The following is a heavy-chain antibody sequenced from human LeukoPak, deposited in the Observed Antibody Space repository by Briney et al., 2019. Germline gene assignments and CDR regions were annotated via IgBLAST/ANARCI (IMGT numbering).Heavy chain of an antibody. CDR3: AREGLGSGAQVDY. CDR1: GGTFSSYA. CDR2: IIPIFGTA. Sequence: ASVKVSYKASGGTFSSYAINWVRQAPGQGLEWMGGIIPIFGTANYAQKFQGRVTITADKSTSTAYMELSSLRSEDTAVYYCAREGLGSGAQVDYWGQGTLVTVSS. D-gene: IGHD3-10*01. V-gene: IGHV1-69*06. J-gene: IGHJ4*02.